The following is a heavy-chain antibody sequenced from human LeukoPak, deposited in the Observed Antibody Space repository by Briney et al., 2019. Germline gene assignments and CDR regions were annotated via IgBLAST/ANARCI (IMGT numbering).Heavy chain of an antibody. J-gene: IGHJ4*02. Sequence: SETLSLTCTVSGGSISSGSYCWSWIRQPAGKGLEWIGRIYTSGGTNYNPSLKSRVTISVDTSKNQFSLKLSSVTAADTAVYYCARVSLVRGAPDYYFDYWGQGTLVTVSS. CDR2: IYTSGGT. CDR1: GGSISSGSYC. D-gene: IGHD3-10*01. CDR3: ARVSLVRGAPDYYFDY. V-gene: IGHV4-61*02.